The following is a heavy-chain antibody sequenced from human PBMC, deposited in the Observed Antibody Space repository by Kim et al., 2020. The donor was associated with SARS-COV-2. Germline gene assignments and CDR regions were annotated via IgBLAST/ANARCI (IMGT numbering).Heavy chain of an antibody. J-gene: IGHJ6*02. V-gene: IGHV3-11*06. Sequence: KGRFTISRDNAKNSLYLQMNSLRAEDTAVYYCARELAEPAGGYYYYGMDVWGQGTTVTVSS. CDR3: ARELAEPAGGYYYYGMDV.